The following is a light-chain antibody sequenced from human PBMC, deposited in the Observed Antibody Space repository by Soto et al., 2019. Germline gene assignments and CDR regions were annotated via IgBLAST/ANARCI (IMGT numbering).Light chain of an antibody. CDR1: QSMKTW. J-gene: IGKJ2*01. CDR2: KAS. V-gene: IGKV1-5*03. Sequence: DIQMTQSPSTLSASVGDRVNITCRASQSMKTWLAWHQQKPAKAPKLQIYKASTLQTGVPSRFSGSGSGTEFTLTIISLQPDDYATYYCQQYNSYPYTFGQGTRVEIK. CDR3: QQYNSYPYT.